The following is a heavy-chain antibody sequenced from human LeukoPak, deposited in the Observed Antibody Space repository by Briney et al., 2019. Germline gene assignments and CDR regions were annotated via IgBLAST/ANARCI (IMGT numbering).Heavy chain of an antibody. CDR1: GYTFTSYY. Sequence: VASVKVFCKASGYTFTSYYMHWVRQAPGQGLERMGIINPSGGSTSYAQKFQRRVTMTRDTSTSTVYMELSSLRSEDTAVYYCASQNSYYDSSGYYTYYMDVWGKGTTVTVSS. J-gene: IGHJ6*03. V-gene: IGHV1-46*01. CDR3: ASQNSYYDSSGYYTYYMDV. CDR2: INPSGGST. D-gene: IGHD3-22*01.